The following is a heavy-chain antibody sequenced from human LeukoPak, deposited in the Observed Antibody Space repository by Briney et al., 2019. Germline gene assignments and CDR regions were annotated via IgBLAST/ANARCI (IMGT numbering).Heavy chain of an antibody. J-gene: IGHJ4*02. CDR1: GGSISSYY. D-gene: IGHD3-16*01. CDR3: AGYYDYVWGSYPPPFDY. CDR2: IYYSGST. V-gene: IGHV4-59*01. Sequence: PSETLSLTCTVSGGSISSYYWSWIRQPPGKGLEWIGYIYYSGSTNYNPSLKSRVTISVDTSKNKFSLKLSSVTAADTAVYYCAGYYDYVWGSYPPPFDYWGQGTLVTVSS.